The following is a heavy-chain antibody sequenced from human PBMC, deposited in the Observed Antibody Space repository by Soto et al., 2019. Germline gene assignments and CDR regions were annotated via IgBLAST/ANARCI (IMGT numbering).Heavy chain of an antibody. D-gene: IGHD3-9*01. CDR3: ARISDILTGYYTTYNWFDP. CDR2: IYPGDSDT. V-gene: IGHV5-51*01. J-gene: IGHJ5*02. Sequence: GESLKISCKGSGYSFTSYWIGWVRQMPGKGLEWMGIIYPGDSDTRYSPSFQGQVTISADKSISTAYLQWSSLKASDTAMYYCARISDILTGYYTTYNWFDPWGQGTLVTVS. CDR1: GYSFTSYW.